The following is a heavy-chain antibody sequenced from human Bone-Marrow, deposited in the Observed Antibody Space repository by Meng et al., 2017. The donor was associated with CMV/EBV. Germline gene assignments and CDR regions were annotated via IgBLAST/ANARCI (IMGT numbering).Heavy chain of an antibody. CDR1: GFSLSTRGVG. CDR2: IYRNDDK. J-gene: IGHJ5*02. V-gene: IGHV2-5*01. Sequence: SCPTLVKPTPTLTLTCTFSGFSLSTRGVGLGWIRQPPGKALEWLALIYRNDDKRYSPSLKSSLTITKDTSKNQVDLTMTDMDPVDTPTYCCAHTVPRMVVTEIWFDPWGQGTLVTVSS. CDR3: AHTVPRMVVTEIWFDP. D-gene: IGHD4-23*01.